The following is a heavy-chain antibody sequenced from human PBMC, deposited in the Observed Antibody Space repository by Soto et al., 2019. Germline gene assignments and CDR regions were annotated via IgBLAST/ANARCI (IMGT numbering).Heavy chain of an antibody. V-gene: IGHV1-18*01. CDR3: ARDSRITIFSGVDRGMDV. J-gene: IGHJ6*02. CDR1: GYTFTSYG. D-gene: IGHD3-3*01. CDR2: ISAYNGNT. Sequence: QVQLVQSGAEVKKPGASVKVSCKASGYTFTSYGISWVRQAPGQGLEWMGWISAYNGNTNYAQKLQGRVTMTTDTSTSTAYMELRSLRSDDTAVYYCARDSRITIFSGVDRGMDVWGQGTTVTVPS.